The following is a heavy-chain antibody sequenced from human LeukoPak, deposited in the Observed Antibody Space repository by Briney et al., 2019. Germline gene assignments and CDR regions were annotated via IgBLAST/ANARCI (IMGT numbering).Heavy chain of an antibody. CDR3: SGLTHSYYCDTSGYYPYFYLDV. CDR1: AGSISSSDYY. J-gene: IGHJ6*03. V-gene: IGHV4-39*02. CDR2: VSYSRNT. Sequence: SETLSLTCTVSAGSISSSDYYWGWIPQSPGKGLEWTGRVSYSRNTYYNPSLKSRVTISVDTSKNHFSLRLSSVTAADTAVYCCSGLTHSYYCDTSGYYPYFYLDVWGEGTTVTVSS. D-gene: IGHD3-22*01.